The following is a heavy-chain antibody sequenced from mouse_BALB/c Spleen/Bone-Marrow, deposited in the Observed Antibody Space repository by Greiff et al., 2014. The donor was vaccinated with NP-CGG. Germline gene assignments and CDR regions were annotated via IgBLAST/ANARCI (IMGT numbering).Heavy chain of an antibody. CDR2: ISSGGST. Sequence: VQLKESGGGLVKPGGSLKLSCAASGFIFSGYAMSWVRQTPEKRLEWVASISSGGSTFHPDSVKGRFTISRDNARNILYLQMSSLRSEDTAMYYCARRKTTILTTFYWYFDVWGAGTAVTVSS. D-gene: IGHD2-5*01. CDR3: ARRKTTILTTFYWYFDV. V-gene: IGHV5-6-5*01. J-gene: IGHJ1*01. CDR1: GFIFSGYA.